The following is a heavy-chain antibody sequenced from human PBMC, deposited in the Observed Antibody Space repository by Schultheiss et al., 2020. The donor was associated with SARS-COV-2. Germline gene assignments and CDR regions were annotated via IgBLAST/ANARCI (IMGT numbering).Heavy chain of an antibody. CDR1: GFTFSSYE. Sequence: GGSLRLSCAASGFTFSSYEMNWVRQAPGKGLEWVSAISGSGGSTYYADSVKGRFTISRDNSKNTLYLQMNSLRAEDTAVYYCAKASNILTGYYYYWGQGTLVTVSS. CDR2: ISGSGGST. J-gene: IGHJ4*02. CDR3: AKASNILTGYYYY. V-gene: IGHV3-23*01. D-gene: IGHD3-9*01.